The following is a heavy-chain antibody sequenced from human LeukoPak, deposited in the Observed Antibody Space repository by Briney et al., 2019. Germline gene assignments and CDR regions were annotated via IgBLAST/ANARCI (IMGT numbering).Heavy chain of an antibody. V-gene: IGHV1-69*13. CDR1: GGTFSSYA. CDR2: IIPIFGTA. J-gene: IGHJ3*02. Sequence: SVKVSCKASGGTFSSYAISWVRQAPGQGLEWMGGIIPIFGTANYAQKFQGRVTITADESTSTAYMELSSLRSEDTAVYYWALVTTFGPAGAFDIWGQGTMVTVSS. D-gene: IGHD3-16*01. CDR3: ALVTTFGPAGAFDI.